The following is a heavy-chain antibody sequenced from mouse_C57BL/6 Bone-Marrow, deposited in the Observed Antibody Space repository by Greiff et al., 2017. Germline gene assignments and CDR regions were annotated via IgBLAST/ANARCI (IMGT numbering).Heavy chain of an antibody. CDR2: INPNYGTT. D-gene: IGHD1-1*01. J-gene: IGHJ3*01. Sequence: VQLQQSGPELVKPGASVKISCKASGYSFTDYNMNWVKQSNGKSLEWIGVINPNYGTTSYNQKFKGKATLTVDQSSSTAYMQLNSLTSEDSAVYYCAAHYYGSSYLAWFAYWGQGTLVTVSA. CDR1: GYSFTDYN. CDR3: AAHYYGSSYLAWFAY. V-gene: IGHV1-39*01.